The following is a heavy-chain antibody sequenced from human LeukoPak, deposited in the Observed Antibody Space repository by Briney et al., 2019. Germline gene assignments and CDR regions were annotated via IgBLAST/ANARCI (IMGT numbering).Heavy chain of an antibody. J-gene: IGHJ4*02. CDR1: GFTFYDYA. CDR2: ISWNSGSI. V-gene: IGHV3-9*01. Sequence: PVRSLRLSCAASGFTFYDYAMHSVRHAPGKSRGCGSGISWNSGSIGYADSVKGRFTISRDNAKNSLYLQMNSLRAEDTALYYCAKGVVATISENFDYWGQGTLVTVSS. CDR3: AKGVVATISENFDY. D-gene: IGHD5-12*01.